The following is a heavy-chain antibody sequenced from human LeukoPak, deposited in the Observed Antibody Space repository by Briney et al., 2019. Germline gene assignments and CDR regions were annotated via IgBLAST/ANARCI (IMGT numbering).Heavy chain of an antibody. Sequence: PSETLSLTCTVSGGSISSSSYYWGWIRQPPGKGLEWIGSIYYSGSTYYNPSLKSRVTISVDTSKKQFSLKLSSVTAADTAVYYCARSGYDFWSGYPQDLDYWGQGTLVTVSS. CDR1: GGSISSSSYY. V-gene: IGHV4-39*01. J-gene: IGHJ4*02. CDR2: IYYSGST. D-gene: IGHD3-3*01. CDR3: ARSGYDFWSGYPQDLDY.